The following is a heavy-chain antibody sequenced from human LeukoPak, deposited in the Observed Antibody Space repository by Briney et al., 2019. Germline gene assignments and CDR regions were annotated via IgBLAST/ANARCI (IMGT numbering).Heavy chain of an antibody. D-gene: IGHD3-16*01. V-gene: IGHV3-66*01. Sequence: GGSLRLSRAASGFAVSNIYMNWVRQAPGKGLEWVSVIFGGDSTYYADSVKGRFTISRDNSKNTVYLQMNSLRADDTAVYHCARGLGTYTTSWYHFYGMDFWGLGTTVTVS. CDR3: ARGLGTYTTSWYHFYGMDF. CDR1: GFAVSNIY. J-gene: IGHJ6*02. CDR2: IFGGDST.